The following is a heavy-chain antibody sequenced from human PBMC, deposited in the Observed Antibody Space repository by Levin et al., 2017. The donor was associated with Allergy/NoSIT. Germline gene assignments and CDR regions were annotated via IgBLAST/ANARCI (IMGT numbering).Heavy chain of an antibody. CDR2: IYYSGST. CDR1: GGSITSSNYY. D-gene: IGHD2-15*01. J-gene: IGHJ4*02. Sequence: NTSETLSLTCTVSGGSITSSNYYWGWIRQPPGKGLEWIGSIYYSGSTYYNPSLKSRVTISVDTSKNQFSLKLSSVTAADRAVYYCARQDRIQVVVAAPPYFFDYWGQGTLVTVSS. CDR3: ARQDRIQVVVAAPPYFFDY. V-gene: IGHV4-39*01.